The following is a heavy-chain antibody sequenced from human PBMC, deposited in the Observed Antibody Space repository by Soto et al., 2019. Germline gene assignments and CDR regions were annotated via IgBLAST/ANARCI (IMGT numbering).Heavy chain of an antibody. J-gene: IGHJ4*02. D-gene: IGHD5-18*01. CDR3: ARMRGSYISLLDS. CDR2: IDWDGDK. V-gene: IGHV2-70*13. Sequence: SGPTLVNPTQTLTLTCTFSGSSLNASGMCLTWIRQPPGRAVEWLATIDWDGDKYYTSSLRTRLTISKDTSTNQVALTMTNMQPMDTGTYFCARMRGSYISLLDSWGQGALVTVSS. CDR1: GSSLNASGMC.